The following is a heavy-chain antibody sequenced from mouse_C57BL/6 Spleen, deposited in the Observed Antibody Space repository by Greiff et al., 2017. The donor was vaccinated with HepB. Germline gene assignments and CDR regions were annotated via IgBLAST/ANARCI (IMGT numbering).Heavy chain of an antibody. CDR3: ARQAEGYDGYFDV. CDR1: GFTFSSYG. D-gene: IGHD2-14*01. CDR2: ISSGGSYT. J-gene: IGHJ1*03. Sequence: DVMLVESGGDLVKPGGSLKLSCAASGFTFSSYGMSWVRQTPDKRLEWVATISSGGSYTYYPDSVKGRFTISRDNAKNTLYLQMSSLKSEDTAMYYGARQAEGYDGYFDVWGTGTTVTVSS. V-gene: IGHV5-6*02.